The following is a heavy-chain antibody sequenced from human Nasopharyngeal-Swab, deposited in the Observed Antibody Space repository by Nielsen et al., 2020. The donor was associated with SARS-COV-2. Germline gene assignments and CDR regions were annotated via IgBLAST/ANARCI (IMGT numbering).Heavy chain of an antibody. V-gene: IGHV3-23*01. J-gene: IGHJ3*01. CDR3: AKSYGSGSYVALDL. CDR2: ISGTDEIT. D-gene: IGHD3-10*01. Sequence: WIRQPPGEGLEWVSTISGTDEITYYADSVKGRLTISRDNSKNTLFLQMNSLRAQDTAKYYCAKSYGSGSYVALDLWGQGTMVTVSS.